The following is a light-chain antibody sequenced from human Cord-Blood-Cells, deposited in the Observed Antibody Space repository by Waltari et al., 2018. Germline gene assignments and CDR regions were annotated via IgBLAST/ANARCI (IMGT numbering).Light chain of an antibody. CDR3: QQYYSTPYT. CDR2: WAS. J-gene: IGKJ2*01. Sequence: DIVMTQSPDSLAVSLGERATIICKSSQSVLYSSNNKNYLAWYQQKPGQPPKLLIYWASTRESGVPDRFSGGGSGTDFTLTISSLQAEDVAVYYCQQYYSTPYTFGQGTKLEIK. CDR1: QSVLYSSNNKNY. V-gene: IGKV4-1*01.